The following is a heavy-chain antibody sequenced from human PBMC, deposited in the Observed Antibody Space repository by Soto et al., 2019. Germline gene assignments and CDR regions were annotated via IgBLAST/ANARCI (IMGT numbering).Heavy chain of an antibody. D-gene: IGHD1-26*01. CDR2: IWYDGSNK. CDR3: AREAFQEPFFDY. V-gene: IGHV3-33*01. J-gene: IGHJ4*02. Sequence: QVQLVESGGGVVQPGRSLRLSCAASGFTFSSYGMHWVRQAPGKGLEWVAVIWYDGSNKYYADSVKGRFTISRDNSKNTLYQHMNSLGAEDTAVYYCAREAFQEPFFDYLGQGTMVTVSS. CDR1: GFTFSSYG.